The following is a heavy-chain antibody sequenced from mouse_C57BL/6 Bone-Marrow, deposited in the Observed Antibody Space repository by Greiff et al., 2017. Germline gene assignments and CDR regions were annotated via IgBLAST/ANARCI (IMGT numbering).Heavy chain of an antibody. V-gene: IGHV5-17*01. CDR1: GFTFSDYG. Sequence: EVKLVESGGGLVKPGGSLKLSCAASGFTFSDYGMHWVRQAPEKGLEWVAYISSGSSTIYYADTVKGRFTISRDNAKNTLFLQMTSLRSEDTAMYYCARIYYYGSSYVWGTGTTVTVSS. D-gene: IGHD1-1*01. CDR3: ARIYYYGSSYV. J-gene: IGHJ1*03. CDR2: ISSGSSTI.